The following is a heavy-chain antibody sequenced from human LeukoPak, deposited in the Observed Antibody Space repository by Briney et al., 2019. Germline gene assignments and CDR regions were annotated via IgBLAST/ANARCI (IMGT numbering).Heavy chain of an antibody. V-gene: IGHV3-21*01. CDR2: ISSSSSYI. Sequence: GGSLRLSCAASGFTFSSYSVNWVRQAPGKGLEWVSSISSSSSYIYYADSVKGRFTISRDNAKNSLYLQMNSLRAEDTAVYYCARGGKRTTVVTPQTDWGQGTLVTVSS. CDR3: ARGGKRTTVVTPQTD. J-gene: IGHJ4*02. D-gene: IGHD4-23*01. CDR1: GFTFSSYS.